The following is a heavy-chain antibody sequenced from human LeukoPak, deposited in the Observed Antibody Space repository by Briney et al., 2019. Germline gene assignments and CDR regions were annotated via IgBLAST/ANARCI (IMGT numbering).Heavy chain of an antibody. CDR3: AKSRVATAGGDAFDI. V-gene: IGHV3-23*01. CDR2: ISSSSGGT. Sequence: PGGSLRLSCAASGFTFSSYEMNWVRQAPGKGLEWVSVISSSSGGTNYADSVKGRFTISRDNSKTTLYLQMNSLRAEDTALYYCAKSRVATAGGDAFDIWGQGTIVTVSS. D-gene: IGHD6-13*01. J-gene: IGHJ3*02. CDR1: GFTFSSYE.